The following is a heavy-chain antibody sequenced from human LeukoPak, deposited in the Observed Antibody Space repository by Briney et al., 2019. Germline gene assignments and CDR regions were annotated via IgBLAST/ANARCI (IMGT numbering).Heavy chain of an antibody. D-gene: IGHD6-13*01. J-gene: IGHJ3*02. Sequence: GGSLRLSCAASGFTFSSYAMHWVRQAPGKGLEWVAVISYDGSNKYYADSVKGRFTISRDNSKNTLYLQMNSLRAEDTAVYYCAKDLPIAAAATDAFDIWGQGTMVTVSS. CDR2: ISYDGSNK. V-gene: IGHV3-30*04. CDR1: GFTFSSYA. CDR3: AKDLPIAAAATDAFDI.